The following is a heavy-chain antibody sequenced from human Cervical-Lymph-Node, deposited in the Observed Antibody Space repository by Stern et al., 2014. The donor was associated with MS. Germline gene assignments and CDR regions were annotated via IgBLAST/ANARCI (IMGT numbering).Heavy chain of an antibody. Sequence: QMQLVQSGAEVKKPGASVKVSCKASGYTFTSHYMHWVRQAPGQGLEWVGIINPSGDSESYAQKFHARPTMTRDTSTSTVYMELSSLRSEDTAVYYCASGTGSKRPTGNYWGQGTLVTVSS. V-gene: IGHV1-46*01. J-gene: IGHJ4*02. CDR1: GYTFTSHY. D-gene: IGHD3/OR15-3a*01. CDR3: ASGTGSKRPTGNY. CDR2: INPSGDSE.